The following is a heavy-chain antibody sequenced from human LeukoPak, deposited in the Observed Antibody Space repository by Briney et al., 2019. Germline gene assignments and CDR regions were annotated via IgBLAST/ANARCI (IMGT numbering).Heavy chain of an antibody. CDR1: GGSFSGYY. J-gene: IGHJ6*02. D-gene: IGHD6-19*01. V-gene: IGHV4-34*01. CDR3: ARAVVVAEAGDV. CDR2: INHSGST. Sequence: SETLSLTCAVYGGSFSGYYWSWIRQPPGKGLEWIGEINHSGSTNYNPSLKSRVTISVDTSKNQFSLKLSSVTAADTAVYYCARAVVVAEAGDVWGQGTTVTVSS.